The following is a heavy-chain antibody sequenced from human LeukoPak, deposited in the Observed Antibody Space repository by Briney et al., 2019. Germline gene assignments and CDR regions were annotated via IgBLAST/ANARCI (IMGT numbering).Heavy chain of an antibody. CDR2: IRYDGSNK. J-gene: IGHJ6*03. Sequence: GGSLRLSCAASGFTFSSYWMSWVRQAPGKGLEWVAFIRYDGSNKYYADSVKGRFTISRDNSKNTLSLQMNSLRAEDTAVYYCAKDSDSIWDYFYYYYMDVWGKGTTVTISS. CDR3: AKDSDSIWDYFYYYYMDV. D-gene: IGHD3-22*01. V-gene: IGHV3-30*02. CDR1: GFTFSSYW.